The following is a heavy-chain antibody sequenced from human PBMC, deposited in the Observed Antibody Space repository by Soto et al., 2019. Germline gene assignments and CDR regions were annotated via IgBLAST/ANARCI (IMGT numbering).Heavy chain of an antibody. Sequence: QVQLVQSGTEVRKPGYSVKVSCKASGGTFDSNAISWVRLAPGQGLEWMGGIIPIFGTINNAQKFQDRVTITADESANIGYMELSSLRSEDTAIYYCAREGLTFGPGAVGGAFDIWGQGTLVTVSS. J-gene: IGHJ3*02. CDR1: GGTFDSNA. V-gene: IGHV1-69*12. D-gene: IGHD2-2*01. CDR3: AREGLTFGPGAVGGAFDI. CDR2: IIPIFGTI.